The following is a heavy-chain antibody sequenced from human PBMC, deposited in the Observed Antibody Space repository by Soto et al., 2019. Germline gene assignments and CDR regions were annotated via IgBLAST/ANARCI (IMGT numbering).Heavy chain of an antibody. CDR2: IYYSGTA. CDR3: ARGATTFPADFADY. Sequence: SETLSLTCTVSCGSVNSGVYYWTWIRQHPGKGLDWIGYIYYSGTAYYNPSLKRRVSISLDPSNNQLSLKLSSVTAADTAVYYCARGATTFPADFADYWGQGPLVTVSS. CDR1: CGSVNSGVYY. V-gene: IGHV4-31*03. D-gene: IGHD3-16*01. J-gene: IGHJ4*02.